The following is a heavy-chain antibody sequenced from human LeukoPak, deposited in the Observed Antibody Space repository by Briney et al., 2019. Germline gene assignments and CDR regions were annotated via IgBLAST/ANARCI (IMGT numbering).Heavy chain of an antibody. D-gene: IGHD1-26*01. J-gene: IGHJ4*02. V-gene: IGHV4-4*02. CDR3: SRESGAFSPFDY. Sequence: GTLSLTCGVSGGSISSTNWWSWVRQPPGQGLEWIGEISLSGVTNYNPSLKSRVTMSLDRSKNHLSLTLTSVTAADTAVYYCSRESGAFSPFDYWGQGTLVTVSS. CDR1: GGSISSTNW. CDR2: ISLSGVT.